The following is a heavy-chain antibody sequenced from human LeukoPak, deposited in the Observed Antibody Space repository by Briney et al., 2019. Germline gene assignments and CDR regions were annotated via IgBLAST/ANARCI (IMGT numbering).Heavy chain of an antibody. V-gene: IGHV3-13*04. CDR2: IGTAGDT. J-gene: IGHJ3*02. CDR3: ARGDSSGDAFDI. Sequence: GGSLRLSCAASGFTFSIYDMGWARQAKGKGLEWVSSIGTAGDTYYPGSVKGRFTISRENAKHSLYLQMNSLRAGDTAVYYCARGDSSGDAFDIWGQGTMVTVSS. D-gene: IGHD3-22*01. CDR1: GFTFSIYD.